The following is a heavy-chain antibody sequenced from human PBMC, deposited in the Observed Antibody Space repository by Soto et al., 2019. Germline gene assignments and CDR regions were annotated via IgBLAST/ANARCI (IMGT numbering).Heavy chain of an antibody. CDR2: ISHDGSSK. V-gene: IGHV3-30*18. J-gene: IGHJ5*02. Sequence: GGSLRLSCVVSGFTFSLHGMHWVRQAPGTGPAWVAVISHDGSSKYYVGSVEGRFSSSRDNAKNIVQLQMNNVRPEYTGVYYCAQDKRPYNDLCSGQRWCDPWGHGTLFTVSS. CDR1: GFTFSLHG. CDR3: AQDKRPYNDLCSGQRWCDP. D-gene: IGHD3-3*01.